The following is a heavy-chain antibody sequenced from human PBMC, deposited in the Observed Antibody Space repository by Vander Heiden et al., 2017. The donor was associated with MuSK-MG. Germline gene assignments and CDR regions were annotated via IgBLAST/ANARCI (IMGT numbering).Heavy chain of an antibody. D-gene: IGHD5-12*01. CDR1: GFPFTNYA. CDR2: VSGSADKT. J-gene: IGHJ5*02. CDR3: AKGLNP. Sequence: MQLLESGGGLVQPGGSLRLSCAASGFPFTNYAMSWGRQAPGKGLEWVSAVSGSADKTYYADSVKGRFTISRDNSKNTLYLQMNSLRAEDTAIYFCAKGLNPWGPGTLVTVSS. V-gene: IGHV3-23*01.